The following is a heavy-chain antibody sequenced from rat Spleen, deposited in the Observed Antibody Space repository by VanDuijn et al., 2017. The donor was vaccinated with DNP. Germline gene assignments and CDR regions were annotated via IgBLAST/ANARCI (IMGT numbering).Heavy chain of an antibody. V-gene: IGHV5-7*01. CDR1: GFTFSDYN. D-gene: IGHD1-4*01. Sequence: EVQLVESGGGLVQPGRSLKLSCAASGFTFSDYNMAWVRQAPKKGLEWVATISNDGSGTYYRDSVKGRFTISRDDARSTLYPQMDSLRSEDTATYFCASRPPPTRGPFDYWGQGVMVTVSS. J-gene: IGHJ2*01. CDR3: ASRPPPTRGPFDY. CDR2: ISNDGSGT.